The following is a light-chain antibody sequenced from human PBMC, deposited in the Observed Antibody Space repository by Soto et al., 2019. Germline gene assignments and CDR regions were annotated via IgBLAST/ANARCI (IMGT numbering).Light chain of an antibody. J-gene: IGLJ1*01. V-gene: IGLV2-11*01. CDR1: SSDVGGYNY. CDR2: DVS. Sequence: SALTQPRSVSGSPGQSVTISCTGTSSDVGGYNYVSWYQQHPGKAPKLMIYDVSKRPSGVPDRFSGSKSGNTASLTISGLQAEDEADYYCCSYAGNYVFGTGTKLTVL. CDR3: CSYAGNYV.